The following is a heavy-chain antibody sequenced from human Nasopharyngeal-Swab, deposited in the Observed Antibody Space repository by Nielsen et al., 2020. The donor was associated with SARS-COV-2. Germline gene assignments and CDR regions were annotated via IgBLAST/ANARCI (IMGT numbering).Heavy chain of an antibody. D-gene: IGHD4-17*01. CDR2: INPHSRGT. CDR3: ARDDYGDYGYFGH. J-gene: IGHJ4*02. Sequence: SVKVSCKASGYPLTGYYMHWVRQATGQGLEWMGWINPHSRGTKYAQKFQGRVTMTSDTSINTAYMELRRLRSDDTAVYYCARDDYGDYGYFGHWGQGTLVTVSS. V-gene: IGHV1-2*02. CDR1: GYPLTGYY.